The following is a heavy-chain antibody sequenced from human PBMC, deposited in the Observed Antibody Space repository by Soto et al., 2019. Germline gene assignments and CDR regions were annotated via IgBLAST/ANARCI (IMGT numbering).Heavy chain of an antibody. D-gene: IGHD1-7*01. CDR1: GGSISSSSYY. Sequence: SETLSLTCTVSGGSISSSSYYRGWIRQPPGKGLEWIGSIYYSASTYYTPSLKILVTISVATSKNQFSLKLSSVTAADTAVYYCARRDLGNYALRRAFDIWGQGTMVTVSS. CDR3: ARRDLGNYALRRAFDI. V-gene: IGHV4-39*01. CDR2: IYYSAST. J-gene: IGHJ3*02.